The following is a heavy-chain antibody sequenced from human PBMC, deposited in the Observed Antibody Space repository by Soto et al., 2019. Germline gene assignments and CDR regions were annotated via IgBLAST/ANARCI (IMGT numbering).Heavy chain of an antibody. CDR2: IYPGDSDT. V-gene: IGHV5-51*01. Sequence: GESLKISCKGSGYSFTSYWIGWVRQMPGKGLEWMGIIYPGDSDTRYSPSFQGQVTISADKSISTAYLQWSSLKASDTAMYYCARLPLLEGLYYYYDMDVWGQGTTVTVSS. D-gene: IGHD1-1*01. CDR3: ARLPLLEGLYYYYDMDV. J-gene: IGHJ6*02. CDR1: GYSFTSYW.